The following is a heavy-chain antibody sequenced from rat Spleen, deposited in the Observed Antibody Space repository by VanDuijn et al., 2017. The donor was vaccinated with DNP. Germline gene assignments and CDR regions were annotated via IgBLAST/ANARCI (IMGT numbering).Heavy chain of an antibody. V-gene: IGHV2-41*01. Sequence: QVQLKESGPGLVQPSQTLSLTCTVAGFSLTSYNVHWVRQPPGKGLEWMGLIGNTGGTRYNAVFKSRLSISKDTSKSQVFLKLNSLQTEDTATYYCARDLLRWRRGFAHWGQGTLVTVSS. CDR1: GFSLTSYN. J-gene: IGHJ3*01. D-gene: IGHD1-11*01. CDR3: ARDLLRWRRGFAH. CDR2: IGNTGGT.